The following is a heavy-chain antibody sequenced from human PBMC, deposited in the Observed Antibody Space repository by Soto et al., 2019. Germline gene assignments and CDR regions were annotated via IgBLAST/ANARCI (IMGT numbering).Heavy chain of an antibody. CDR1: GFTFSRSD. Sequence: VGSLRLSYSASGFTFSRSDLHWVRQAPGKGLEWVGRVRSKIHNYATSFADSVRGRFTISRNDSDNTVSLEMSGLKSEDTALYYCSRHEEGRRMVFYGMDVWGQGTTVTVSS. CDR3: SRHEEGRRMVFYGMDV. D-gene: IGHD2-8*01. J-gene: IGHJ6*02. V-gene: IGHV3-73*01. CDR2: VRSKIHNYAT.